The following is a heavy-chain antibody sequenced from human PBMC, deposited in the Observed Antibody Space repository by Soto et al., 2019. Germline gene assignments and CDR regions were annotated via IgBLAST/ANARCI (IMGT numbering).Heavy chain of an antibody. Sequence: ASVKVSCKASGYTFTDYYMHWVRQAPGQGVEWVGGINPESGNPKYVPKFQGRVTVTRDTSTSTAYMELNRLTSDDTAVYYCASEDCRNTTCLKAFDYWGQGILVTVSS. V-gene: IGHV1-2*02. D-gene: IGHD2-15*01. CDR2: INPESGNP. J-gene: IGHJ4*02. CDR3: ASEDCRNTTCLKAFDY. CDR1: GYTFTDYY.